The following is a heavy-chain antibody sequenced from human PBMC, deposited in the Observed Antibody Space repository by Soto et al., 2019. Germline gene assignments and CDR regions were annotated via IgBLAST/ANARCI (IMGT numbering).Heavy chain of an antibody. J-gene: IGHJ6*02. Sequence: SETLSLTCAVYGGSFSGCYWSWIRQPPGKGLEWIGEINHSGSTNYNPSLKSRVTISVDTSKNQFSLKLSSVTAADTAVYYCARMGYYDILTGLPSYYYYYGMDVWGQGTTVTVSS. CDR2: INHSGST. CDR1: GGSFSGCY. D-gene: IGHD3-9*01. CDR3: ARMGYYDILTGLPSYYYYYGMDV. V-gene: IGHV4-34*01.